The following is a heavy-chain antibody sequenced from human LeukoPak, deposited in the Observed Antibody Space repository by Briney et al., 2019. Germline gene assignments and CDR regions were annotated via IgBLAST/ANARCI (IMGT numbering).Heavy chain of an antibody. D-gene: IGHD3-10*01. Sequence: ASVKVSCKASGYTFTSYDINWVRQATGQGLEWMGWMNPNSGNAAYAQKFQGRVTMTRNTSISTAYMELSSLRSEDTAVYYCARGGYSGNYLDYWGQGTLVTVSS. V-gene: IGHV1-8*01. CDR1: GYTFTSYD. J-gene: IGHJ4*02. CDR2: MNPNSGNA. CDR3: ARGGYSGNYLDY.